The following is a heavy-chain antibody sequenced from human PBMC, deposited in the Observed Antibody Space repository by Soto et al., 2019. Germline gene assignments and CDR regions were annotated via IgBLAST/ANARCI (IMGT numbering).Heavy chain of an antibody. J-gene: IGHJ6*02. D-gene: IGHD1-26*01. CDR2: IYYSGST. CDR3: ARGGIPPSGYGIAYAMDV. Sequence: KLPETLSLTCTVSGVSISGSRYYWGWIRQPPGRGLEWIGNIYYSGSTYYTPALKSRVTLSVDTSKNQFSLNLNSVTAADTAVYYCARGGIPPSGYGIAYAMDVWGQGTTVT. V-gene: IGHV4-39*01. CDR1: GVSISGSRYY.